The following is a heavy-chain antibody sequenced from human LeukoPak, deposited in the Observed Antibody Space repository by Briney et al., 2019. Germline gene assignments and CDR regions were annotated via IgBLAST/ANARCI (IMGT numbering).Heavy chain of an antibody. CDR3: ACGTGVALRGAH. V-gene: IGHV5-51*01. CDR1: GNSFTNFW. J-gene: IGHJ4*02. CDR2: IYPGDSEI. D-gene: IGHD1-26*01. Sequence: GESLRISCKASGNSFTNFWIGWVRQMPGKGLDWMGVIYPGDSEIRYSPSFQGQVIISADKSISTAYLQWSSLKASDTAMYYWACGTGVALRGAHWGQGSLVTVSS.